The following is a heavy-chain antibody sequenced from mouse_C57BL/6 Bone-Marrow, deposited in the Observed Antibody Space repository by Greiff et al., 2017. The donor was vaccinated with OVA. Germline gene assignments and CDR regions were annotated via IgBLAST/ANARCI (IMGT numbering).Heavy chain of an antibody. CDR2: INSDGGST. J-gene: IGHJ4*01. Sequence: EVKLVESGGGLVQPGESLKLSCESNEYEFPSHDMSWVRKTPEKRLELVAAINSDGGSTYYPDTMERRFIISRDNTKKTLYLQMSSLRSEDTALYYCARFYYGSKGGYAMDYWGQGTSVTVSS. CDR1: EYEFPSHD. CDR3: ARFYYGSKGGYAMDY. D-gene: IGHD1-1*01. V-gene: IGHV5-2*01.